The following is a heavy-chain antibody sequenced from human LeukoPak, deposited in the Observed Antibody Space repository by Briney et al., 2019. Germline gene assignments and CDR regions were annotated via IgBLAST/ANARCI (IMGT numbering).Heavy chain of an antibody. D-gene: IGHD5-12*01. Sequence: SQTLSLTCAVYGGSFSGYYWSWIRQPPGKGLEWIGEINHSGSTNYNPSLKSRVTISVDTSKNQFSLKLSSVTAADTAVYYCARTSEGGYTLREYNWFDPWGQGTLVTVSS. V-gene: IGHV4-34*01. J-gene: IGHJ5*02. CDR3: ARTSEGGYTLREYNWFDP. CDR1: GGSFSGYY. CDR2: INHSGST.